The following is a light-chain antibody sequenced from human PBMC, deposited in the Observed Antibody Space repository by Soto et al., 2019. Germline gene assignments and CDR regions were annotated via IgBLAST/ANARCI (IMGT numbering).Light chain of an antibody. J-gene: IGKJ4*01. CDR2: DAS. CDR3: QQRSNWLLT. CDR1: QSVSSY. V-gene: IGKV3-11*01. Sequence: EIVLTQSPATLSLPPGERATLSCRASQSVSSYLAWYQQKPGQAPRLLIYDASNRATGIPARFSGSGSGTDFTLTISSLEPEDFAVYYCQQRSNWLLTFGGGTKVEI.